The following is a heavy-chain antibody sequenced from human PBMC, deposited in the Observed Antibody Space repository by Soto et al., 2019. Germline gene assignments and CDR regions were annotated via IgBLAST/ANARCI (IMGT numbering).Heavy chain of an antibody. D-gene: IGHD3-16*01. J-gene: IGHJ4*02. CDR3: AREEASSYASRHFHD. CDR1: GGSMSSFY. CDR2: IYGFGGT. Sequence: QVQLQESGPGLVKSSETLSLTCTVSGGSMSSFYWSWIRQPAGKGLEWSARIYGFGGTNYNPSLKSRVTLSLDTSQKKFSLTLTSVTAADKAVYYCAREEASSYASRHFHDWGQGTLVTVSS. V-gene: IGHV4-4*07.